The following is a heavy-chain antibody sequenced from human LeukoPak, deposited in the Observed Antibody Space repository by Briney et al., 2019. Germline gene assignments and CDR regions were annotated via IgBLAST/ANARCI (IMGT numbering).Heavy chain of an antibody. CDR2: ISAYNRNT. J-gene: IGHJ4*02. CDR3: AILRFLEWPFDS. V-gene: IGHV1-18*01. Sequence: ASVKVPCKTSGYNFVNYGLSWVRQAPGQGLEWMGWISAYNRNTNYAQKFQDRVTMTTDTSTTTAYMELRSLRSDDTAVYYCAILRFLEWPFDSWGQGTLVTVSS. CDR1: GYNFVNYG. D-gene: IGHD3-3*01.